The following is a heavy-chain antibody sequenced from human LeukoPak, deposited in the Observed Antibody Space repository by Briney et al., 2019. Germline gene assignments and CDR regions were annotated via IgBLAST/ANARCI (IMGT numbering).Heavy chain of an antibody. V-gene: IGHV3-66*01. Sequence: PGGSLRLSCAASGFTFGSYAMSWVRQAPGKGLEWVSLIYSAGSTYYADSVKGRFTISRDNSKNTLYLQMNSLRAEDTAVYYCARKTPRFGDYDYWGQGTLVTVSS. D-gene: IGHD2-15*01. CDR2: IYSAGST. CDR3: ARKTPRFGDYDY. J-gene: IGHJ4*02. CDR1: GFTFGSYA.